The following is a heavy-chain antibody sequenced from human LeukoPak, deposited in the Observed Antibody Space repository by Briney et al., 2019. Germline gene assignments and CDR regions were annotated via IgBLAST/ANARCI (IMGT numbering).Heavy chain of an antibody. D-gene: IGHD3-3*01. CDR3: AREYDFWSGYVWNNGTDV. CDR1: GFTFSSYS. Sequence: GGSLRLSCAASGFTFSSYSMNWGRQAPGKGLELVSSISSSSSDIYYADSVKGRCTISRDNAKNSLYMQMNSLRAEDTAVYYCAREYDFWSGYVWNNGTDVWGQGTTVTVSS. J-gene: IGHJ6*02. V-gene: IGHV3-21*01. CDR2: ISSSSSDI.